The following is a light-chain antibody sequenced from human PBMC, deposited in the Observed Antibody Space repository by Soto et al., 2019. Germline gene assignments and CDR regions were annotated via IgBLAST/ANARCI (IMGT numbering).Light chain of an antibody. V-gene: IGKV3-15*01. CDR3: QQYHNWPPIT. J-gene: IGKJ5*01. CDR1: QSVSSH. Sequence: EIVMTQSPDTLFVSLGEGATLSCRASQSVSSHLAWYQHKPGQAPRLLIYGASTRASGIPARFSGSGSETDFTLTISSLQSEDSAVYYCQQYHNWPPITFSQGTRLEIK. CDR2: GAS.